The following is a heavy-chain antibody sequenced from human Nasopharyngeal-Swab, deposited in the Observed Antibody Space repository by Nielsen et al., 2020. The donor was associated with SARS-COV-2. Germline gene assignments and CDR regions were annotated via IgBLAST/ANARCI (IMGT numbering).Heavy chain of an antibody. J-gene: IGHJ1*01. V-gene: IGHV3-30-3*01. CDR2: ISYDGSNK. D-gene: IGHD2-21*02. Sequence: GESLKISCAASGFTFSSYAMHWVRQAPGKGLEWVAVISYDGSNKYYADSVKGRFTISRDNSKNTLYLQMNCLRAEDTAVYYCARESSCGGDCYRPEADYFQHWGQGTLVTVSS. CDR3: ARESSCGGDCYRPEADYFQH. CDR1: GFTFSSYA.